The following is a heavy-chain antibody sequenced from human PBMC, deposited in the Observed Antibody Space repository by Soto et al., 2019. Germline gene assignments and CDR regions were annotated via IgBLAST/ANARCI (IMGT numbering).Heavy chain of an antibody. Sequence: EVQLVESGGGLVQPGGSLRLSCAASGFTFSSYSMNWVRQAPGKGLEWVSYISSSSSTIYYADSVKGRFTISRDNDKNSLYLQMNSLRDEGTAVYYCARDLVVVLPATGVWGQGTLVTVSS. D-gene: IGHD2-15*01. CDR1: GFTFSSYS. CDR2: ISSSSSTI. J-gene: IGHJ4*02. CDR3: ARDLVVVLPATGV. V-gene: IGHV3-48*02.